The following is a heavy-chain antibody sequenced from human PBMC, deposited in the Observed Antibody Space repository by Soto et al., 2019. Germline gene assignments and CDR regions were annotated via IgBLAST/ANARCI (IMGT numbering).Heavy chain of an antibody. D-gene: IGHD2-2*01. CDR2: IYGGSST. CDR3: CCRNS. J-gene: IGHJ3*01. V-gene: IGHV3-53*01. CDR1: GFTVSSNY. Sequence: PGGSLRLSCAASGFTVSSNYMNWVRQAPGKGLEWVSFIYGGSSTYYADSVKGRFTISRDNSKNTLNLPITSLRGEDPAGSPHCCRNSWGQGTVVAVSS.